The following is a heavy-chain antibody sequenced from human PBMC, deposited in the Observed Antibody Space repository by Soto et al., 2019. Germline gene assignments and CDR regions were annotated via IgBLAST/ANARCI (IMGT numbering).Heavy chain of an antibody. V-gene: IGHV3-33*01. CDR1: GFTFSSYG. Sequence: QVQLVESGGGVVQPGRSLRLSCAASGFTFSSYGMHWVRQAPGKGLEWVAVIWYDGSNKYYADSVKGRFTISRDNSKNTLYVQMNSLRAEDTAVYYCAREVVGATFYYYYYYGMDVWGQGTTVTVSS. J-gene: IGHJ6*02. D-gene: IGHD1-26*01. CDR2: IWYDGSNK. CDR3: AREVVGATFYYYYYYGMDV.